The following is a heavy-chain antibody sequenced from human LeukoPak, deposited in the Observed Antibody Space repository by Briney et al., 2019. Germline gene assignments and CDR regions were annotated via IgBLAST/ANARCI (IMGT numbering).Heavy chain of an antibody. CDR1: GFTVSSNY. CDR2: IYSGGNT. Sequence: GGSLRLSCAASGFTVSSNYMSWVRQAPGRGLEWVSVIYSGGNTYYADSVKGRFIISRDNSKNTLYLQMNSLRGEDTAVYYCTRWATMVRGVYDGFDIWGQGTMVTVSS. J-gene: IGHJ3*02. D-gene: IGHD3-10*01. V-gene: IGHV3-66*01. CDR3: TRWATMVRGVYDGFDI.